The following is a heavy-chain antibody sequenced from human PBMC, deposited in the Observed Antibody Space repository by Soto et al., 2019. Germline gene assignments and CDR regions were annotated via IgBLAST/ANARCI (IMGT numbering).Heavy chain of an antibody. Sequence: EEQLEESGGGLVQPGGSLRLSCAASGFTFSSFEMNWVRQGPGKGLEWVSYTSSSGATIYYADSVKGRFTISRDNAKNTLYLKMNSLRVEDTAVYYCARVGVGSLDAFDIWGQGTMVTVSS. CDR3: ARVGVGSLDAFDI. J-gene: IGHJ3*02. D-gene: IGHD1-26*01. CDR2: TSSSGATI. CDR1: GFTFSSFE. V-gene: IGHV3-48*03.